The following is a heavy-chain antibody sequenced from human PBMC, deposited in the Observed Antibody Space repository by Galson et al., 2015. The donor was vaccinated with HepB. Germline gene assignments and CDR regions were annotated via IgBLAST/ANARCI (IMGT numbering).Heavy chain of an antibody. CDR2: IGTYNLNT. CDR1: GYTFTSTA. CDR3: ATDRGYCSSISCYNVGVSDH. V-gene: IGHV1-18*01. D-gene: IGHD2-2*02. J-gene: IGHJ4*02. Sequence: SVKVSCKASGYTFTSTAISWVRQAPGEGLEWMGWIGTYNLNTNYAQKFQGRLTMTTDTSTSTAYMELRSLRSDDTAVYYCATDRGYCSSISCYNVGVSDHWGQGTLVTVSS.